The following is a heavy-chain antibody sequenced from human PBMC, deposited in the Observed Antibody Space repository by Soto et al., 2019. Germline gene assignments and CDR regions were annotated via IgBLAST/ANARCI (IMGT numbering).Heavy chain of an antibody. CDR3: TTYHGDYNFDH. CDR1: GYTLNEVA. Sequence: QVQLVQSGAEVKKPGASVKVSCKVSGYTLNEVAMHWVRQAPGKGLEWLGGFDPDEVETIYAQHFQGRVTMTEDTSTDTVYMELSSLRSEDTALYFCTTYHGDYNFDHWGQGTLVTVSS. CDR2: FDPDEVET. D-gene: IGHD4-17*01. J-gene: IGHJ5*02. V-gene: IGHV1-24*01.